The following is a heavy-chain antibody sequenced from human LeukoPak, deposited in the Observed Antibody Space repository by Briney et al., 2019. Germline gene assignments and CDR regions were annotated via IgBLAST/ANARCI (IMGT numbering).Heavy chain of an antibody. D-gene: IGHD4-17*01. CDR1: GGSFNGFY. Sequence: SETLSLTCAVYGGSFNGFYRSWIRQPPGKGLEWIGEINHSGSTNYNPSLKSRVTISVDTSKNQFSLQLSSVTAADTAVYYCARRTADNYGDYRDSRGQGNLVTVSS. V-gene: IGHV4-34*01. CDR2: INHSGST. J-gene: IGHJ4*02. CDR3: ARRTADNYGDYRDS.